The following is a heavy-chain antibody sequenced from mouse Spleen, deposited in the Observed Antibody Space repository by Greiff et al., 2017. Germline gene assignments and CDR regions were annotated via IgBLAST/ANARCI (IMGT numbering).Heavy chain of an antibody. CDR2: IDPSDSET. CDR3: ARSYYGSSPRFAY. V-gene: IGHV1-52*01. Sequence: VQLQQPGAELVRPGSSVKLSCKASGYTFTSYWMHWVKQRPIQGLEWIGNIDPSDSETHYNQKFKDKATLTVDKSSSTAYMQLSSLTSEDSAVYYCARSYYGSSPRFAYWGQGTLVTVSA. CDR1: GYTFTSYW. J-gene: IGHJ3*01. D-gene: IGHD1-1*01.